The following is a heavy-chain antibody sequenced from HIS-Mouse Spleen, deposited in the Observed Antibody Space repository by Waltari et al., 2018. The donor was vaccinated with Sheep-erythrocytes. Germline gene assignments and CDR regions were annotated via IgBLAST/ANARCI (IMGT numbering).Heavy chain of an antibody. V-gene: IGHV3-30*18. CDR1: GFTFSSYG. CDR3: AKGLGSEYDFWSGYYR. CDR2: ISYDGSNK. D-gene: IGHD3-3*01. Sequence: QVQLVESGGGVVQPGRSLRLSCAASGFTFSSYGMHWVRQAPGKGLEWVAVISYDGSNKYYAESVKGRFNISRDNSKNTLYLQMNSLRAEDTAVYYCAKGLGSEYDFWSGYYRWGQGTLVTVSS. J-gene: IGHJ4*02.